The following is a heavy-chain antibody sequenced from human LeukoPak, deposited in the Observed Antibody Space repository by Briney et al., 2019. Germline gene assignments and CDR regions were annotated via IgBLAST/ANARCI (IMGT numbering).Heavy chain of an antibody. CDR3: ARGAAMIVVVMAEYFQH. CDR2: IKQDGSEK. V-gene: IGHV3-7*01. D-gene: IGHD3-22*01. Sequence: GGSLRLSCAASGFTFSSYWMSWVRQAPGKGLEWVANIKQDGSEKYYVDSVKGRFTISRDNAKNSLYLQMNSLRAEDTAVYYCARGAAMIVVVMAEYFQHWGQGTLVTVSS. CDR1: GFTFSSYW. J-gene: IGHJ1*01.